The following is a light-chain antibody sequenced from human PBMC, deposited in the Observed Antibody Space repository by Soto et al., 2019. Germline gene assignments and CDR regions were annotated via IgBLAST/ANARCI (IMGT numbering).Light chain of an antibody. V-gene: IGKV1-5*01. Sequence: DIQMTQSPSILSASVGDRVTITCRASQIISSRLAWYQQKPGKAPKLLIYDAYNLESGVPSRFSGSGSGTEFTLTISSLQPDDFATYYCQQYNSYSLPFGGGTKVEIK. CDR2: DAY. CDR1: QIISSR. CDR3: QQYNSYSLP. J-gene: IGKJ4*02.